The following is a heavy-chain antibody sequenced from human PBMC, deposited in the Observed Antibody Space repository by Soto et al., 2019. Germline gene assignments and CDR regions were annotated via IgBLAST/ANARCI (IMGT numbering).Heavy chain of an antibody. CDR1: GYTFTNSG. J-gene: IGHJ5*02. D-gene: IGHD3-10*01. Sequence: ASVKVSCKASGYTFTNSGIIWVRQAPGQGLEWLGWINTDNGNTNYAQHLQGRVTLTTDTSTSTAYMDLRSLRSDDTAVYYCAREEVAYYGSGSYNWFDPWGQGTLVTVSS. CDR3: AREEVAYYGSGSYNWFDP. V-gene: IGHV1-18*01. CDR2: INTDNGNT.